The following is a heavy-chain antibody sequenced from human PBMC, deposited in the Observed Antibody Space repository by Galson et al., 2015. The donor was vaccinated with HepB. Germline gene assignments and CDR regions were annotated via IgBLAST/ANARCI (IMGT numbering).Heavy chain of an antibody. Sequence: SVKVSCKASGGTFSNYGINWVRQAPGQGFEWVGGIIPFFNRANYAQKFQARVTITADKSTSTAYMELSSLRSEDTAVYYCARDPMRAAAGTGWGQGTLVTVSS. V-gene: IGHV1-69*06. CDR3: ARDPMRAAAGTG. D-gene: IGHD6-13*01. J-gene: IGHJ4*02. CDR1: GGTFSNYG. CDR2: IIPFFNRA.